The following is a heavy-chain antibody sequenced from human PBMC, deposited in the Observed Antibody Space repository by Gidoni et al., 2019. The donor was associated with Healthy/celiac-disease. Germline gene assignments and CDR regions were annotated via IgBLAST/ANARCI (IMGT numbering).Heavy chain of an antibody. D-gene: IGHD3-3*01. CDR3: ARDLAHYDFWSGYYGDYYYMDV. J-gene: IGHJ6*03. CDR2: INPNSGGT. Sequence: QVQLVQSGAEVKKPGASVKVSCKASGYTFTGYYMHWVRQAPGQGLEWMGWINPNSGGTNYAQKFQGRVTMTRDTSISTAYMELSRLRSDDTAVYYCARDLAHYDFWSGYYGDYYYMDVWGKGTTVTVSS. V-gene: IGHV1-2*02. CDR1: GYTFTGYY.